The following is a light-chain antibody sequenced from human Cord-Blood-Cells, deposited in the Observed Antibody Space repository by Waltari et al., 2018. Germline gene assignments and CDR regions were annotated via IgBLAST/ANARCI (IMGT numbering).Light chain of an antibody. CDR1: SSDVGGYNS. CDR2: DVS. Sequence: QSALTQPASVSGSPGQSITISCTGTSSDVGGYNSVSCYQQHPDKAPKLMIYDVSNRPSGVSNRFSGSKSGNTASLTISGLQAEDEADYYCSSYTSSSTYVFGTGTKVTVL. J-gene: IGLJ1*01. CDR3: SSYTSSSTYV. V-gene: IGLV2-14*03.